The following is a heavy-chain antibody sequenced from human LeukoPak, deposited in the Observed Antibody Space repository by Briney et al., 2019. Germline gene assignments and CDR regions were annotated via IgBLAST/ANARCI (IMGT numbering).Heavy chain of an antibody. J-gene: IGHJ3*02. Sequence: ASVKVSCKASGYTFTGYYMHWVRQAPGQGLEWMGWINPNSGGTNYAQKFQGRVTMTRDTSISTAYMELSRLRSDDTAVYYCARTMYYYDSSGYSVPFDIWGQGTMVTVSS. D-gene: IGHD3-22*01. CDR3: ARTMYYYDSSGYSVPFDI. V-gene: IGHV1-2*02. CDR1: GYTFTGYY. CDR2: INPNSGGT.